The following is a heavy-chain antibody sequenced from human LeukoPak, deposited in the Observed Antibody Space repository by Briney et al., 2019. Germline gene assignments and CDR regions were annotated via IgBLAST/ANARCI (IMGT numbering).Heavy chain of an antibody. D-gene: IGHD3-22*01. V-gene: IGHV3-23*01. CDR2: ISGSGGST. J-gene: IGHJ4*02. CDR1: GFTFSSYA. CDR3: AKFRRDDTYYFDY. Sequence: GGSLRLSCAASGFTFSSYAMSWVRQAPGKWLEWVSAISGSGGSTYHADFVKGRFTISRDNSKNTLYLQMNSLRAEDTAVYYCAKFRRDDTYYFDYWGQGTLVTVSS.